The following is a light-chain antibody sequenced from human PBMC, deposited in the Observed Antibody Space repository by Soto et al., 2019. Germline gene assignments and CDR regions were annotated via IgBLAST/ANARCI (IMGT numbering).Light chain of an antibody. CDR2: GAS. CDR3: QQYNNWPLYT. Sequence: EIVMTQSPATLSVSPGERATLSCRASQSVSSNLAWYQQIPGQAPRLLIYGASTRATGIPARFSGSGSGTEFTLTISSLQSEDFVVYYCQQYNNWPLYTFGQGTKLEIK. J-gene: IGKJ2*01. CDR1: QSVSSN. V-gene: IGKV3-15*01.